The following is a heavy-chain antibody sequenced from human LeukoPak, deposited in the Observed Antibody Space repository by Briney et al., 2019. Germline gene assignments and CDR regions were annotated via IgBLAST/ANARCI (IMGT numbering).Heavy chain of an antibody. CDR1: GYSFTSYW. V-gene: IGHV5-51*01. D-gene: IGHD2-2*01. J-gene: IGHJ6*03. CDR3: ARHTYCSSTSCYPLDYYYYYYMDV. CDR2: IYPADSDT. Sequence: GESLKISCKGSGYSFTSYWIGWVRQMPGKGLEWMGIIYPADSDTRYSPSFQGQVTISADKSISTAYLQWSSLKASDTAMYYCARHTYCSSTSCYPLDYYYYYYMDVWGKGTTVTVSS.